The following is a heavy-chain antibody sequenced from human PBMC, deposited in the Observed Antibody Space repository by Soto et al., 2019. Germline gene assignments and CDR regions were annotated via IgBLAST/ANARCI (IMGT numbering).Heavy chain of an antibody. V-gene: IGHV2-5*01. D-gene: IGHD3-16*02. CDR3: VHRFGDSVWGSYRYDS. J-gene: IGHJ5*01. CDR1: GFSLSTSGVG. CDR2: IYWNDDK. Sequence: QITLKESGPTLVKPTQTLTLTCTFSGFSLSTSGVGVGWIRQPPGKALEWLAFIYWNDDKRYSPSLKSRLTITKDTSKNQVVLTMANMDPVDTATYYCVHRFGDSVWGSYRYDSWGQGTLVTVSS.